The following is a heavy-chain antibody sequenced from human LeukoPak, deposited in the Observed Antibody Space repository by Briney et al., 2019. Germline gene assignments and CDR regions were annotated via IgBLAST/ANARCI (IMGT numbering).Heavy chain of an antibody. J-gene: IGHJ1*01. CDR3: AKDDAWGRYQD. CDR1: GFTFTSYS. D-gene: IGHD3-16*01. V-gene: IGHV3-23*01. CDR2: IRGNGVTT. Sequence: GGSLRLSCAASGFTFTSYSMNWVRQAPGKGLEWVSGIRGNGVTTYYADSVKGRFTISRDNSKNTLYLQMSSLGAEDTAVYFCAKDDAWGRYQDWGQGTLVTVSS.